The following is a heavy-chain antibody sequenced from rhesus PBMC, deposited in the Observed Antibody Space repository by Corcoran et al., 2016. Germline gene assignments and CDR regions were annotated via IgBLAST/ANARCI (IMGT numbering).Heavy chain of an antibody. J-gene: IGHJ4*01. Sequence: EVQLVENGGGLGPPGGSLRLSCGASGFAFSSHGMSWVRQAPGKGREWGAGITNTGDRTFDADSVKGRFTISRDNAKNTVSLQMNSLRAEDTAVYYCSTDPGGVCCTFDYWGQGVLVTVSS. CDR1: GFAFSSHG. V-gene: IGHV3S5*01. CDR3: STDPGGVCCTFDY. D-gene: IGHD2-39*02. CDR2: ITNTGDRT.